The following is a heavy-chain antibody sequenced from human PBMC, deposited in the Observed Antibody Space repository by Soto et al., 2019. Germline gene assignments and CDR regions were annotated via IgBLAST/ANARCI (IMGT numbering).Heavy chain of an antibody. J-gene: IGHJ3*02. CDR1: GFTFSSYA. D-gene: IGHD3-22*01. Sequence: QMQLVESGGGVVQPGRSLRLSCAASGFTFSSYAMHWVRQAPGKGLEWVAVISYDGSNKYYADSVKGRFTISRDNSKNTLYLQMNSLRAEDTAVYYCARDTYYDSSGYPYAFDIWGQGTMVTVSS. CDR3: ARDTYYDSSGYPYAFDI. V-gene: IGHV3-30-3*01. CDR2: ISYDGSNK.